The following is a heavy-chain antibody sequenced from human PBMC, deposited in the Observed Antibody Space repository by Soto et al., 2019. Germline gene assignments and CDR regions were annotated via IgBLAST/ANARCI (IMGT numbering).Heavy chain of an antibody. CDR1: ELPSSDNY. J-gene: IGHJ4*02. D-gene: IGHD2-8*01. CDR3: ARYAPPSEF. Sequence: GGPLRLSFQASELPSSDNYRSGIRRAHGKGLEWISYISSSSDYTNYADSVKGRFTISRDNAKNSLYLQMNSLRVEDTAVYYWARYAPPSEFWGQGTLVTGSS. V-gene: IGHV3-11*06. CDR2: ISSSSDYT.